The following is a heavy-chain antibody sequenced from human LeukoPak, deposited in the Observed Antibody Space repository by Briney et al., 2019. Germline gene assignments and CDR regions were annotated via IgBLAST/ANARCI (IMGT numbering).Heavy chain of an antibody. D-gene: IGHD1-1*01. Sequence: GGSLRLSCAASGFIFRSYGMHWVRQAPGRGLEWVAVISYDGSNEYYVDPVKGRFNISRDNSKNTLYLQMHSLRVEDTARYYCAKGGNDFYYYGLDVWGQGTTVPSP. CDR3: AKGGNDFYYYGLDV. CDR1: GFIFRSYG. V-gene: IGHV3-30*18. CDR2: ISYDGSNE. J-gene: IGHJ6*02.